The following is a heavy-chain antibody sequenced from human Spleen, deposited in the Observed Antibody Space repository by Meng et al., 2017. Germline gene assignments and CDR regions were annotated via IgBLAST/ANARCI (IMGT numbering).Heavy chain of an antibody. V-gene: IGHV3-15*01. CDR2: IKSKTDGGTT. Sequence: GESLKISCAASGFTFSNAWMSWIRQAPGKGLEWVGRIKSKTDGGTTDYAAPVKGRFTISRDDSKTTVFLQMNSLKTEDTAVYFCVAAPLGYCVNSVCYRPLDIWGQGTMVTVAS. D-gene: IGHD2-8*01. CDR3: VAAPLGYCVNSVCYRPLDI. J-gene: IGHJ3*02. CDR1: GFTFSNAW.